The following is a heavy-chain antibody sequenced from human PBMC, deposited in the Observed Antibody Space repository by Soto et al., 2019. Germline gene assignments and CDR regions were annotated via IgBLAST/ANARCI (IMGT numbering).Heavy chain of an antibody. J-gene: IGHJ4*02. CDR3: AGVLRGYSGYDY. D-gene: IGHD5-12*01. CDR2: ISAYNGNT. CDR1: GYTFTSYG. V-gene: IGHV1-18*01. Sequence: ASVKVSCKASGYTFTSYGISWVRQAPGQGLEWMGWISAYNGNTNYAQKLQGRATMTTDTSTSTAYMELRSLRSDDTAVYYCAGVLRGYSGYDYWGQGTLVTVSS.